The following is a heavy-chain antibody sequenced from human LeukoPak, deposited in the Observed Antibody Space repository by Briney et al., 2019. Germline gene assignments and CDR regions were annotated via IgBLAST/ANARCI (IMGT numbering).Heavy chain of an antibody. D-gene: IGHD3/OR15-3a*01. V-gene: IGHV7-4-1*02. J-gene: IGHJ6*03. Sequence: ASVKVSCKASGYTFTSYGIGWVRQAPGQGLEWMGWINTNTGNPTYAQGFTGRFVFSLDTSVSTAYLQISSLKAEDTAVYYCAREGWTGSYYYYYYMDVWGKGTTVTVSS. CDR3: AREGWTGSYYYYYYMDV. CDR2: INTNTGNP. CDR1: GYTFTSYG.